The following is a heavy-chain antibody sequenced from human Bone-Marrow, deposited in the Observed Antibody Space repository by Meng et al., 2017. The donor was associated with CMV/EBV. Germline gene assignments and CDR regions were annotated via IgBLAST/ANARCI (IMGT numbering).Heavy chain of an antibody. CDR1: DCSINTADYY. CDR2: IYYSGSA. CDR3: ASASVTTLSFNY. D-gene: IGHD4-17*01. Sequence: VSDCSINTADYYWSSFLQPPGEELVWIVYIYYSGSAYSNPSLKSRVTISVATSKSLYSLKLSSVTAASAATYYYASASVTTLSFNYWGQGTLVTVSS. V-gene: IGHV4-30-4*01. J-gene: IGHJ4*02.